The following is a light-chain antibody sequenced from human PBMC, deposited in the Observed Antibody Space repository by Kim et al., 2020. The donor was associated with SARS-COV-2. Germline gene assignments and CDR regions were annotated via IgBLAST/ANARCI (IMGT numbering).Light chain of an antibody. V-gene: IGKV3-15*01. CDR2: GAS. J-gene: IGKJ1*01. CDR1: QGVSSY. Sequence: CPGERATLSCRASQGVSSYLAWYQQKPGQAPRLLIYGASTRATGIPARFSGSGSGTEFTLTISSLQSEDFAVYYCQQYNNWPPWTFGQGTKVDIK. CDR3: QQYNNWPPWT.